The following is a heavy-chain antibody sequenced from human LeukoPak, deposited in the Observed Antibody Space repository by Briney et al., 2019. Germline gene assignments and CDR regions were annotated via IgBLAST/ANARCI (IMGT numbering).Heavy chain of an antibody. CDR2: ISSTSGYI. CDR1: GLSFSSYT. J-gene: IGHJ4*02. D-gene: IGHD3-9*01. CDR3: ARDQRPDYEILIGFYPFDY. Sequence: GGSLRLSCAPSGLSFSSYTIPWVRQAPGKGLEWVSSISSTSGYIHYADSVKGRFSISRDNAKNLVHLEMDILRADDTAVYYCARDQRPDYEILIGFYPFDYWGQGTLVTVSS. V-gene: IGHV3-21*01.